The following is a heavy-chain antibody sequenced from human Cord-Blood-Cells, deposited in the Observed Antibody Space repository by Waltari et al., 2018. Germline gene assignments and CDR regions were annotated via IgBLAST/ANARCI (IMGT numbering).Heavy chain of an antibody. J-gene: IGHJ4*02. V-gene: IGHV4-38-2*02. CDR1: GYSISSGYY. Sequence: QVQLQESGPGLVKPSETLSLTCAVSGYSISSGYYWGWIRQPPGKGLEWIGSIYHSGSTYYNPSLKSRVTISVDTSKTQFSLKLSSVTAADTAVYYCARDIDYSNYFDYWGQGTLVTVSS. D-gene: IGHD4-4*01. CDR3: ARDIDYSNYFDY. CDR2: IYHSGST.